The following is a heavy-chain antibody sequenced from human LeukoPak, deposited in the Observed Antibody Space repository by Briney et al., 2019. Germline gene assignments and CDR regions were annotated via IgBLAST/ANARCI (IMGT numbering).Heavy chain of an antibody. D-gene: IGHD3-10*01. V-gene: IGHV1-69*04. CDR3: ARHPTGLLWFGEFNY. CDR1: GYTFTSYA. CDR2: IIPILGIA. Sequence: GASVKVSCKASGYTFTSYAISWVRQAPGQGLEWMGRIIPILGIANYAQKFQGRVTITADKSTSTAYMELSSLRSEDTAVYYCARHPTGLLWFGEFNYWGQGTLVTVSS. J-gene: IGHJ4*02.